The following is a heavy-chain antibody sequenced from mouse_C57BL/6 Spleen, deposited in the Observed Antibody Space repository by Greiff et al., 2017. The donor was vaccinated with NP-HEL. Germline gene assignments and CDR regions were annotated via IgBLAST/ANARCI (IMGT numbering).Heavy chain of an antibody. J-gene: IGHJ3*01. CDR1: GYTFTSYW. CDR3: ARLYYGSSSFAY. Sequence: QVQLQQPGAELVMPGASVKLSCKASGYTFTSYWMPWVKQRPGQGLEWIGEIDPSDSYTNYNQKFKGKSTLTVDKSSSTAYMQLSSLTSEDSAVYYCARLYYGSSSFAYWGQGTLVTVSA. D-gene: IGHD1-1*01. CDR2: IDPSDSYT. V-gene: IGHV1-69*01.